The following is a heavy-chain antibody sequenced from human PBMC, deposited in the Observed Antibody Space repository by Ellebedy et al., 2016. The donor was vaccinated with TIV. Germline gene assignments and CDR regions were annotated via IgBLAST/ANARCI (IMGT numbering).Heavy chain of an antibody. CDR1: GFSFSSYP. Sequence: GGSLRLXCAASGFSFSSYPMRWVRQSPGKELEWTSTISASGSGSGGSTYYADSVKGRFTISKDNSKNTLYLQMNSLRAEDTALYYCAKGISSGTSWCISWGQGTLVTVSS. CDR2: ISASGSGSGGST. D-gene: IGHD2-2*01. J-gene: IGHJ4*02. V-gene: IGHV3-23*01. CDR3: AKGISSGTSWCIS.